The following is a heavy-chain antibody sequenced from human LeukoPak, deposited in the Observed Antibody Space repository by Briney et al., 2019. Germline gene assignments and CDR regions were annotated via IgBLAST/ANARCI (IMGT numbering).Heavy chain of an antibody. J-gene: IGHJ3*01. CDR1: RYTFTDYY. CDR3: AREAGDNTYNV. CDR2: INPKSGET. V-gene: IGHV1-2*02. D-gene: IGHD7-27*01. Sequence: ASVKVSCKASRYTFTDYYMHWVRQAPGQGREWMGWINPKSGETRYEQNFQGRVTMTRDTSITTAYMELSRLRSDDTAVYYCAREAGDNTYNVWGQGTMVTVSS.